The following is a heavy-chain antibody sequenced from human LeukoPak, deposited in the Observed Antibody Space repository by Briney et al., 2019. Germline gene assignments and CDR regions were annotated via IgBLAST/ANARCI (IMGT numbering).Heavy chain of an antibody. D-gene: IGHD3-3*01. CDR2: ISSSSSTI. CDR3: ARDTIFGVV. J-gene: IGHJ4*02. V-gene: IGHV3-48*01. CDR1: GFTFSSYS. Sequence: GGSLRLSCAASGFTFSSYSMNWVRQAPGKGLEWVSYISSSSSTIYYADSVKGRFTISRDNAKNSLYLQMNSLRAEDTAVYYCARDTIFGVVWGQGTLVTVSS.